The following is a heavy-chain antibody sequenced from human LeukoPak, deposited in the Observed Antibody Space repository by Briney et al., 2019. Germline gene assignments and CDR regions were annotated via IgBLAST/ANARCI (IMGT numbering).Heavy chain of an antibody. CDR3: AKAHDSSGHLLPRYFQH. J-gene: IGHJ1*01. CDR1: GFTFDDYA. D-gene: IGHD3-22*01. V-gene: IGHV3-9*01. CDR2: ISWNSGSI. Sequence: GGSLRLSCAASGFTFDDYAMHWVRQAPGKGLEWVSGISWNSGSIGYADSVKGRFTISRDNVKNSLYLQMNSLRAEDTALYYCAKAHDSSGHLLPRYFQHWGQGTLVTVSS.